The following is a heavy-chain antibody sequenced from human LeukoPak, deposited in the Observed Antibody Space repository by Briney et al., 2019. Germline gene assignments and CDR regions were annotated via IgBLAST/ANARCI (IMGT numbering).Heavy chain of an antibody. D-gene: IGHD1-26*01. CDR1: GGFIGSYY. J-gene: IGHJ3*02. CDR3: ARYIVSYPHDAFDI. Sequence: SETLSLTCTVSGGFIGSYYWSWIRQPPGKGLEWIGYIYYRGSTSYNPSLKSRVTISVDTSKKQFSLKLSSVTAADTAFYYCARYIVSYPHDAFDIWGQGTMVTVSS. CDR2: IYYRGST. V-gene: IGHV4-59*01.